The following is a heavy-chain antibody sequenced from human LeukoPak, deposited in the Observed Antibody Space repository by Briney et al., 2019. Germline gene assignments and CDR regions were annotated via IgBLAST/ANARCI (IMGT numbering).Heavy chain of an antibody. CDR1: SGSFSGYY. CDR3: ARVVTGAFDP. Sequence: PSETLSLTCAVYSGSFSGYYWSWIRQPPGKGLEWIGEINHSGSTNYNPSLKSRVTISVDTSKNQFSLKLSSVTAADTAVYYCARVVTGAFDPWGQGTLVTVSS. V-gene: IGHV4-34*01. D-gene: IGHD1-20*01. CDR2: INHSGST. J-gene: IGHJ5*02.